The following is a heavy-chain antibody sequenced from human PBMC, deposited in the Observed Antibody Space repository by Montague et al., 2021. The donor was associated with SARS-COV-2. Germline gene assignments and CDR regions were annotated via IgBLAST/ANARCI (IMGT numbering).Heavy chain of an antibody. Sequence: SLRLSCAASGFSFSSFSMHWVRQAPGKGLESLAVVSTDVNEKYYSGSVRGRFTISRDNSKNTVSLQVNSLRVEDTAVYYCVRAPGMNGLDIWGQGARVTVSS. CDR2: VSTDVNEK. CDR3: VRAPGMNGLDI. V-gene: IGHV3-30*04. CDR1: GFSFSSFS. J-gene: IGHJ3*02. D-gene: IGHD2-8*01.